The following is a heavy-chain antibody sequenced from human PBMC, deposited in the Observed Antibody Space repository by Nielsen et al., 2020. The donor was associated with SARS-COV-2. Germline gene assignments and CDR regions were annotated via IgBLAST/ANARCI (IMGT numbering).Heavy chain of an antibody. V-gene: IGHV4-59*13. J-gene: IGHJ4*02. D-gene: IGHD6-19*01. CDR3: ARDYGIAVAGDDY. Sequence: SETLSLTCTVFGGSIGSYYWSWIRQPPGKGLEWIGHIFNTGSTSYNPSLRSRVTILVDTSKNHFSLKLTSVTAADTAVYYCARDYGIAVAGDDYWGQGTLVTVSS. CDR2: IFNTGST. CDR1: GGSIGSYY.